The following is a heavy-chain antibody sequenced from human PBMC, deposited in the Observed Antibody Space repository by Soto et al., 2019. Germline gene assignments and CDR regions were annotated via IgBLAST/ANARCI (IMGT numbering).Heavy chain of an antibody. CDR1: GFTFSKYG. CDR2: LPYDSSNK. D-gene: IGHD3-3*01. Sequence: PGGSLRLSCTASGFTFSKYGVHWVRQAPGKGLEWVAVLPYDSSNKYYADSVKGRFTISRDNSKNTLYLEMNSLRTEDTAVYYCAKLLVLEWDQQDPDSWGQGTLVTVSS. V-gene: IGHV3-30*18. J-gene: IGHJ4*02. CDR3: AKLLVLEWDQQDPDS.